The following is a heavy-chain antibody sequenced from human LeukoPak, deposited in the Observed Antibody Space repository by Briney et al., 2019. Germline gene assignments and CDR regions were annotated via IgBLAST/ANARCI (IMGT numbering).Heavy chain of an antibody. CDR2: ITGSGANT. CDR3: YYYDSSGFYPQTKIDY. J-gene: IGHJ4*02. CDR1: GFTFSSYS. D-gene: IGHD3-22*01. Sequence: GGSLRLSCAASGFTFSSYSMNWVRQAPGKGLEWVSGITGSGANTYYADSVKGRFTISRDNSKNTLYLRMNSLRAEDTAVYYCYYYDSSGFYPQTKIDYWGQGTLVTVSS. V-gene: IGHV3-23*01.